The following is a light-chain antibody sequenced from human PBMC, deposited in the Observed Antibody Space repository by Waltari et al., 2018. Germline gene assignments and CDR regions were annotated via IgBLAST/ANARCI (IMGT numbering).Light chain of an antibody. Sequence: DIVVTQSPLSLTVTTGEPASISCRSSQSLLHSNGYNYLDWYVQKPGQSPQLLIYLGSNRASGVPDRFSGSASGTDYTLKISRVEAEDVGVYYCMQALQTPLFGGGTKVEIK. V-gene: IGKV2-28*01. CDR3: MQALQTPL. CDR1: QSLLHSNGYNY. CDR2: LGS. J-gene: IGKJ4*01.